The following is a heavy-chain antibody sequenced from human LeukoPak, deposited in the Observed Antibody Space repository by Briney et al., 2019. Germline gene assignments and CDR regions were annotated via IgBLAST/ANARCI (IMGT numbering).Heavy chain of an antibody. CDR2: ISSSGTTI. V-gene: IGHV3-48*03. CDR3: ARVRSGLGMDV. D-gene: IGHD6-19*01. CDR1: GFTFSSYE. Sequence: GGSLRLSCAVSGFTFSSYEMNWVRQAPGKGREWASYISSSGTTIYYADSVKGRFTNSRDNAENSLYLQMNSLRVEHTAVYYCARVRSGLGMDVWGQGTTVTVSS. J-gene: IGHJ6*02.